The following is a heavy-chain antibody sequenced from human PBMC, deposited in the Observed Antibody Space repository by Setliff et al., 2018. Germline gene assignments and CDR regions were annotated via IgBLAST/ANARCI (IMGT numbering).Heavy chain of an antibody. D-gene: IGHD1-26*01. V-gene: IGHV3-48*03. CDR2: INTGDDII. J-gene: IGHJ5*01. Sequence: PGGSLRLSCAGSRSTFSGDDMNWVRQAPGKGLEWISYINTGDDIIYYAPSVKGRFTISRDNAKNSLFLQMNSLRADDTAIYYCLKGGWGAFHSWGQGTLVTVSS. CDR1: RSTFSGDD. CDR3: LKGGWGAFHS.